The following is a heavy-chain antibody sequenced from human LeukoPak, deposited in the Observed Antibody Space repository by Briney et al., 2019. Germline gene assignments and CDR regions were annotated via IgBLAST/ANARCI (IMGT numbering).Heavy chain of an antibody. CDR2: ISLNSVKT. Sequence: GGSLRLSCAASGFTFDYYAMHWVRQAPGKGLEWVSGISLNSVKTGYADSVKGRFIISRDNAKNSLYLQVNSLRTEDTALYYCVKDDGWYSWGQGTMVTVSS. CDR1: GFTFDYYA. V-gene: IGHV3-9*01. CDR3: VKDDGWYS. J-gene: IGHJ3*01. D-gene: IGHD2-15*01.